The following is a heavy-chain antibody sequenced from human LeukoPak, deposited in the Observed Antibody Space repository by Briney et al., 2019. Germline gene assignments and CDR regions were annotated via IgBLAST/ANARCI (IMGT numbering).Heavy chain of an antibody. D-gene: IGHD4-23*01. CDR2: IKQDGSEK. V-gene: IGHV3-7*01. J-gene: IGHJ4*02. CDR3: AKEVTTVVIGGLDY. Sequence: PGGSLRLSCAASGFTFSSYWMSWVRQAPGKGLEWVANIKQDGSEKYYVDSVKGRFTISRDNAKNSLYLQMNSLRAEDTAVYYCAKEVTTVVIGGLDYWGQGTLVTVSS. CDR1: GFTFSSYW.